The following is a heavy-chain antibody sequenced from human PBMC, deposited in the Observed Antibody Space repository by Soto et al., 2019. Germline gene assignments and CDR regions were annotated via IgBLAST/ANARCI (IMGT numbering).Heavy chain of an antibody. J-gene: IGHJ4*02. V-gene: IGHV4-34*01. Sequence: QVQLQQWGAGLLKPSETLSLTCAVYGGSFSGYYWSWIRQPPGKGLEYIGEINHTENTNYNPSLKSRVTISIDTSKNQFSLKLTSVTAADTAVYYCARVLSPWYSPDWLKGYWSQGTLVSVSS. CDR2: INHTENT. D-gene: IGHD2-21*02. CDR3: ARVLSPWYSPDWLKGY. CDR1: GGSFSGYY.